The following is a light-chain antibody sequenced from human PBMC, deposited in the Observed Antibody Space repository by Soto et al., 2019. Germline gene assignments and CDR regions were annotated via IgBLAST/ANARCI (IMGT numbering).Light chain of an antibody. CDR1: QGISNY. CDR3: QNYFSASET. Sequence: QMTQSPSSLSASVGDRVTITCRASQGISNYLAWYQQKPGKIPEVLIYAASTLLSGVPSRFGGSGSGTEFTLTIDNVQPVDVATYYCQNYFSASETFGQGTKVEIK. J-gene: IGKJ1*01. CDR2: AAS. V-gene: IGKV1-27*01.